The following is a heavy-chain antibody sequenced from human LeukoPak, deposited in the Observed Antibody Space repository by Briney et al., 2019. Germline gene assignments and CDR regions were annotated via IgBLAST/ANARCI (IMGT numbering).Heavy chain of an antibody. Sequence: GGSLRLSCAASGFTFSSYAMSWVRQAPGKGLEWVSAISGSGGSTYYGDSVKGRFTISRDNSKNTLYLQMNSLRPEDTAIYYCAKSYYTSGVGYYYTEVWGKGTTVTISS. V-gene: IGHV3-23*01. CDR2: ISGSGGST. J-gene: IGHJ6*03. D-gene: IGHD3-10*01. CDR1: GFTFSSYA. CDR3: AKSYYTSGVGYYYTEV.